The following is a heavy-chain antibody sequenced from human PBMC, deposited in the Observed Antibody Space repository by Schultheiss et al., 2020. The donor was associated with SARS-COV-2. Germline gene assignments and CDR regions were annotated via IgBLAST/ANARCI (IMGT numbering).Heavy chain of an antibody. CDR1: GGSISSGGYY. CDR3: ARWYCSSTSCYRGGVYSWFDP. Sequence: SETLSLTCTVSGGSISSGGYYWSWIRQHPGKGLEWIGYIYYSGSTYYNPSLKSRVTISVDTSKNQFSLKLSSVTAADTAVYYCARWYCSSTSCYRGGVYSWFDPWGQGTLVTVSS. D-gene: IGHD2-2*01. J-gene: IGHJ5*02. CDR2: IYYSGST. V-gene: IGHV4-31*03.